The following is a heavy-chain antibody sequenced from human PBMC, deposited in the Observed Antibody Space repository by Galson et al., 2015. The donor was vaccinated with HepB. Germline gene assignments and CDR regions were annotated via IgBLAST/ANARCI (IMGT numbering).Heavy chain of an antibody. D-gene: IGHD3-16*02. V-gene: IGHV3-13*01. J-gene: IGHJ3*02. Sequence: SLRLSCAASGFTFSSYDMHWVRQATGKGLEWVSAIGTAGDTYYPGSVKGRFTISRENAKNSLYLQMNSLRAGDTAVYYCARDARRSRDNLGELSYAFDIWGQGTMVTVSS. CDR1: GFTFSSYD. CDR3: ARDARRSRDNLGELSYAFDI. CDR2: IGTAGDT.